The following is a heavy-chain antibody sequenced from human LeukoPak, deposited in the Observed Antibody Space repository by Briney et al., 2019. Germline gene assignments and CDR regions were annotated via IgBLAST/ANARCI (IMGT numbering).Heavy chain of an antibody. CDR2: ISSSSSYI. D-gene: IGHD3-10*01. CDR3: ARDEDYYGSGSYYNTIDY. CDR1: GFTFSSYS. Sequence: GGSLRLSCAASGFTFSSYSMNWVRQAPGKVLEWVSSISSSSSYIYYADSVKARFTISRDNAKNPLYLQMNSLRAEDTAVYYCARDEDYYGSGSYYNTIDYWGQGTLVTVSS. J-gene: IGHJ4*02. V-gene: IGHV3-21*01.